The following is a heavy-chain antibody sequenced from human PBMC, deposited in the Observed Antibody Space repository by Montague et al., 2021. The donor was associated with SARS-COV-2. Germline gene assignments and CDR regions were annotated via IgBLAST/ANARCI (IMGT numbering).Heavy chain of an antibody. Sequence: SETLSLTCAGYVHSSGAELRRSSEEQTPELQSPRVGVVYHTGGTKYKPSLKSRVSMSVDKSWNQFSLRLTSVTAADTAIYYCARKGSGRSDLAYWGQGTLVTVSS. V-gene: IGHV4-4*02. J-gene: IGHJ4*02. D-gene: IGHD1-26*01. CDR2: VYHTGGT. CDR3: ARKGSGRSDLAY. CDR1: VHSSGAELR.